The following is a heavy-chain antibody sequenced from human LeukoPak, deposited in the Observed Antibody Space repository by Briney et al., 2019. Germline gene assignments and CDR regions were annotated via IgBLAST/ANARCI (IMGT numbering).Heavy chain of an antibody. CDR1: GFSLNNTEMC. D-gene: IGHD6-19*01. CDR3: ARMMVSSGSAFDY. V-gene: IGHV2-70*01. Sequence: SGPALVKPTQTLTLTCTFSGFSLNNTEMCVSWIRQPPGKALEWLALIDWGDDNYYTTSLKTRLTISKDTSKNQVVLTMTNMDPVDTATYYCARMMVSSGSAFDYWGQGTLVTVSS. J-gene: IGHJ4*02. CDR2: IDWGDDN.